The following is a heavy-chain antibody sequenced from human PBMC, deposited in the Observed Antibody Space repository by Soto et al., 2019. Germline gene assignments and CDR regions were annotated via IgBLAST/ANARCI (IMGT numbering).Heavy chain of an antibody. CDR2: ISYDGSNK. CDR1: GFTFSSYG. Sequence: QVQLVESGGGVVQPGRSLRLSCAASGFTFSSYGMHWVRQAPGKGLEWVAVISYDGSNKYYADSVKGRFTISRDNSKNTLYLRMNSLSAGDTAVYYWAKEVWSGPMDVWGQGTTVTVSS. D-gene: IGHD3-3*01. J-gene: IGHJ6*02. CDR3: AKEVWSGPMDV. V-gene: IGHV3-30*18.